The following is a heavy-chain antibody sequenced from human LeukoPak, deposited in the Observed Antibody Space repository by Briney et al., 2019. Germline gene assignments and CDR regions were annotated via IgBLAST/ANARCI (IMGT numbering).Heavy chain of an antibody. CDR2: ISSSSSTI. D-gene: IGHD3-10*01. J-gene: IGHJ2*01. CDR1: GFTFSSYS. CDR3: ARPAMVRGVTDWYFDL. Sequence: GGSLRLSCAASGFTFSSYSMNWVRQAPGKGLEWVSYISSSSSTIYYAYSVKGRFTISRDNAKNSLYLQMTSLRAEDTAVYYCARPAMVRGVTDWYFDLWGRGTLVTVSS. V-gene: IGHV3-48*04.